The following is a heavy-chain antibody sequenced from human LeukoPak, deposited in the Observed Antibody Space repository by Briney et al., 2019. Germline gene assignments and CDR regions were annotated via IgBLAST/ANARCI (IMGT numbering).Heavy chain of an antibody. CDR3: SRGSGWLSVY. Sequence: GGSLRLSCTASGFTLGDYLMSWFRQAPGKGLEWIGFISGGTTEYAASVKGRFTISRDDSTSIAYLQMNSLTTENTAVYYCSRGSGWLSVYWGQGTLVTVSS. V-gene: IGHV3-49*03. CDR2: ISGGTT. CDR1: GFTLGDYL. D-gene: IGHD6-19*01. J-gene: IGHJ4*02.